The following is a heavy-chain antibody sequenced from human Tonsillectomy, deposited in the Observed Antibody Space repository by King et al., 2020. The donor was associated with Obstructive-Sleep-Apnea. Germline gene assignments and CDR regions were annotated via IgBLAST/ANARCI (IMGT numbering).Heavy chain of an antibody. CDR3: ARDEERAVAGTGTFYYYYYVMDV. D-gene: IGHD6-19*01. CDR2: ISSSSDYI. J-gene: IGHJ6*02. V-gene: IGHV3-21*06. Sequence: DVQLVESGGGLVKPGGSLRLSCAASGFTFSSYSMNWVRQAPGKGLEWVSCISSSSDYIYYADSVKGRFTISRDNAKNSLYLQMNSLRAEDTAVYYCARDEERAVAGTGTFYYYYYVMDVWGQGTTVTVSS. CDR1: GFTFSSYS.